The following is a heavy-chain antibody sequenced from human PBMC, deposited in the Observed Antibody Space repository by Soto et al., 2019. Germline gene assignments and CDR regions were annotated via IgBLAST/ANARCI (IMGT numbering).Heavy chain of an antibody. D-gene: IGHD7-27*01. CDR1: GFTFSSYA. V-gene: IGHV3-23*01. Sequence: GGSLRLSCAASGFTFSSYAMTWVRQAPGKGLQWVSDISGSGGSTYYADSVKGRFTISRDNSKDTLYLQMNSLRSEDTAVYYCASLPWANYYYYGMDVWGQGTTVTVSS. CDR3: ASLPWANYYYYGMDV. CDR2: ISGSGGST. J-gene: IGHJ6*02.